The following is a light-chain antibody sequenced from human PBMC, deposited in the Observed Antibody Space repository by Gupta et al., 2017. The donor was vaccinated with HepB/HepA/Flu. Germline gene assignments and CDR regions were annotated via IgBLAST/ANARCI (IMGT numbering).Light chain of an antibody. Sequence: QSALTQPASVSGSPGQSITISCTGTSSDVGGYNKVSWYQQHPGKAPKFIISDVSNRPSGVSNRFSGSKSGNTASLTISGLQAEDEADYFCGSYTTSTTLGVFGTGTKVTVL. V-gene: IGLV2-14*03. CDR1: SSDVGGYNK. CDR3: GSYTTSTTLGV. CDR2: DVS. J-gene: IGLJ1*01.